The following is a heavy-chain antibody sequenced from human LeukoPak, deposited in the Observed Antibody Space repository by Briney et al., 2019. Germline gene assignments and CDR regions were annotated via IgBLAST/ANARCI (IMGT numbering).Heavy chain of an antibody. CDR2: ISGSGGST. Sequence: GGYLRFSCAAAGFTFSSYAMSWVRQAAGKGLDWLSAISGSGGSTYYADSVKGRLTISRDNSKNTLCLQMNGLRAEDTAVYYCAKDMSYSSSSGFDYWGQGTLVSVSS. J-gene: IGHJ4*02. D-gene: IGHD6-6*01. CDR3: AKDMSYSSSSGFDY. CDR1: GFTFSSYA. V-gene: IGHV3-23*01.